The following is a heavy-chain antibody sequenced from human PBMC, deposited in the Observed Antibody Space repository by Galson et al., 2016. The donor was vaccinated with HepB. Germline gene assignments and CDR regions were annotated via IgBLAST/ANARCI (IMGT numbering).Heavy chain of an antibody. Sequence: SLRLSCAASGITLRNFIIHWVRQPPGKGLEWVAAISHDDISKYYTDSVKGRFTISRDNSGNTVDLQMNSLRAEDTAVYYCARAAHSSGYCDVFGIWGQGTKVTVSS. CDR1: GITLRNFI. D-gene: IGHD3-22*01. CDR2: ISHDDISK. J-gene: IGHJ3*02. CDR3: ARAAHSSGYCDVFGI. V-gene: IGHV3-30-3*01.